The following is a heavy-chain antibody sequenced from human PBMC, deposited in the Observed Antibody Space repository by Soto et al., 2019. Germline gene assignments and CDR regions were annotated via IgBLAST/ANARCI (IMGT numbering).Heavy chain of an antibody. CDR3: ARNTRLLWFGELTPYSYGMDV. J-gene: IGHJ6*02. Sequence: GGSLRLSCAASGFTFSSYGMHWVRQAPGKGLEWVAVIWYDGSNKYYADSVKGRFTISRDNSKNTLYLQMNSLRAEDTAVYYCARNTRLLWFGELTPYSYGMDVWGQGTTVTVSS. D-gene: IGHD3-10*01. CDR2: IWYDGSNK. V-gene: IGHV3-33*01. CDR1: GFTFSSYG.